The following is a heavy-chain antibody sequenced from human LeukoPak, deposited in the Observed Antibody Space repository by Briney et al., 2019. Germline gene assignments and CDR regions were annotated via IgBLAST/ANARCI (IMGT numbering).Heavy chain of an antibody. CDR3: ARRGGYSGYGPFDY. D-gene: IGHD5-12*01. Sequence: SETLSPTCTVSGGSISSSSYYGGWIRQPPGKGLEWIGSIYYSGSTYYNPSLKSRVTISVDTSKNQFSLKLSSVTAADTAVYYCARRGGYSGYGPFDYWGQGTLVTVSS. CDR1: GGSISSSSYY. J-gene: IGHJ4*02. CDR2: IYYSGST. V-gene: IGHV4-39*01.